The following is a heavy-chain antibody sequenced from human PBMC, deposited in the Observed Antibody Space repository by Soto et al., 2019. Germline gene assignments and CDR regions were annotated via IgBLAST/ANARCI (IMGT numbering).Heavy chain of an antibody. V-gene: IGHV4-39*01. Sequence: SETLSLTCTVSGGSISSSSYYWGWIRQPPGKGLEWIGSIYYSGSTYYKPSLKSRVTISVDASKNQFSLKLSSVTAADTAVYYCARVRYFDWLLNNWFDPWGQGTLVTVSS. CDR2: IYYSGST. D-gene: IGHD3-9*01. J-gene: IGHJ5*02. CDR1: GGSISSSSYY. CDR3: ARVRYFDWLLNNWFDP.